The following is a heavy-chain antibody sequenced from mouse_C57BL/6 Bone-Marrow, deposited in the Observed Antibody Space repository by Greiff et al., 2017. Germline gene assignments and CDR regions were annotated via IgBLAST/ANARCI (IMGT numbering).Heavy chain of an antibody. V-gene: IGHV1-18*01. CDR3: ARGGLYYGSSYGWYVDV. D-gene: IGHD1-1*01. J-gene: IGHJ1*03. CDR2: INPNNGGT. Sequence: SGPELVKPGASVQIPCKASGYTFTDYNMDWVKQSHGKSLEWIGDINPNNGGTIYNQKFKGKATLTVDKSSSTAYMELRSLTSEDTAVYYCARGGLYYGSSYGWYVDVWGTGTTVTVSS. CDR1: GYTFTDYN.